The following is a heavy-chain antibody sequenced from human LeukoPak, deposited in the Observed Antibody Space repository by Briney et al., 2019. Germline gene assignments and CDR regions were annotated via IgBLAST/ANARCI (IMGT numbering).Heavy chain of an antibody. CDR1: GFIFSSYS. D-gene: IGHD1-14*01. J-gene: IGHJ3*02. Sequence: PGGSLRLSCAASGFIFSSYSMNWVRQAPGKGLEWVSSISSSSSYIYYADSVKGRFIISRNNAKNSLYLQMNSLRAEDTAVYYCAREPQPRNDAFDIWGQGTMVTVSS. CDR3: AREPQPRNDAFDI. V-gene: IGHV3-21*01. CDR2: ISSSSSYI.